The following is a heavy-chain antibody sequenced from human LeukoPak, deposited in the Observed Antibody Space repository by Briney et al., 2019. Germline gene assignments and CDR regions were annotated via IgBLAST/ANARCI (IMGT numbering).Heavy chain of an antibody. CDR2: IYYSGST. CDR3: ARDVDTAMVPSFDY. V-gene: IGHV4-39*02. D-gene: IGHD5-18*01. J-gene: IGHJ4*02. CDR1: GGSISSSSYY. Sequence: KPSETLSLTCTVSGGSISSSSYYWGWMRQPPGKGLEWIGSIYYSGSTYYNPSLKSRVTISVDTSKNQFSLKLSSVTAADTAVYYCARDVDTAMVPSFDYWGQGTLVTVSS.